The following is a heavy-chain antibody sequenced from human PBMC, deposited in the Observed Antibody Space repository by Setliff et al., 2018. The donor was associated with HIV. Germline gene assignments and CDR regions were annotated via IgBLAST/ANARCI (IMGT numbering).Heavy chain of an antibody. V-gene: IGHV5-51*01. J-gene: IGHJ4*02. CDR3: ARHGYNDSRGYFDY. D-gene: IGHD3-22*01. CDR1: GYKFYTSW. Sequence: PGESLKISCQASGYKFYTSWIGWVRQMPGKGLEWMGITYPGDSDTRYSPSFQGHVAFSVDTSISTAYLHWSSLKASDTAMYYCARHGYNDSRGYFDYWGQGALVTVSS. CDR2: TYPGDSDT.